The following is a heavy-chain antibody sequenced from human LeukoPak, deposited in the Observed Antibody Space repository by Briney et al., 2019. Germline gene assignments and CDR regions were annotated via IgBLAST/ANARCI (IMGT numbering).Heavy chain of an antibody. CDR3: ARGGYCSSTSCPRGWFDR. CDR1: GYTFTRYY. D-gene: IGHD2-2*01. CDR2: TNPNSGGT. V-gene: IGHV1-2*02. J-gene: IGHJ5*02. Sequence: ASVKVSCKASGYTFTRYYMHWVGQAPGQGREWMGWTNPNSGGTNYAQKFQGRVTMTRDTSISTAYKELSRLRSDDTAVYYCARGGYCSSTSCPRGWFDRWGQGTLVTVSS.